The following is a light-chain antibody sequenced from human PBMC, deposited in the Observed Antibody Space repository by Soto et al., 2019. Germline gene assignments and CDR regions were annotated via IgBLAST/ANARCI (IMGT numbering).Light chain of an antibody. CDR2: EVS. V-gene: IGLV2-14*01. J-gene: IGLJ1*01. CDR3: NSYTGSSTRFV. Sequence: QSALTQPASVSGSPGQSGTISCTGTSSDVGAYNYVSWYQQHPGKAPKLMIYEVSNRPSGVSNRFSGSKSGNTASLTISGLQAEDEADYYCNSYTGSSTRFVFGTGTKLTVL. CDR1: SSDVGAYNY.